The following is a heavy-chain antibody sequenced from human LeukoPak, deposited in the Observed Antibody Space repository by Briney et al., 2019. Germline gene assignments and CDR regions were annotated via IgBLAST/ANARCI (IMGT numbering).Heavy chain of an antibody. CDR1: GGSFSGYY. Sequence: PSETLSLTCAVYGGSFSGYYWSWIRQPPGKGLEWIGEINHSGSTNYNPSLKSRVTISVDTSKNQFSLKLSSVTAADTAVYYCARVPISSGYYPSSRNAFDIWGQGTMVTVSS. CDR3: ARVPISSGYYPSSRNAFDI. CDR2: INHSGST. J-gene: IGHJ3*02. V-gene: IGHV4-34*01. D-gene: IGHD3-22*01.